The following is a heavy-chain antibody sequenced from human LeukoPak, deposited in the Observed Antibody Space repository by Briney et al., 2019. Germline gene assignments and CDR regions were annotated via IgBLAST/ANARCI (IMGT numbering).Heavy chain of an antibody. D-gene: IGHD5-24*01. CDR2: IYYSGST. V-gene: IGHV4-59*01. J-gene: IGHJ4*02. CDR1: GGSISSYY. Sequence: PSETLSLTCTVSGGSISSYYWIWIRQPPGKGLEWIGYIYYSGSTTYNPSLKSRVSISVDTSKNQFSLRLSSVTAADTAVYYCARDKAGYNDYWGQGTLVTVSS. CDR3: ARDKAGYNDY.